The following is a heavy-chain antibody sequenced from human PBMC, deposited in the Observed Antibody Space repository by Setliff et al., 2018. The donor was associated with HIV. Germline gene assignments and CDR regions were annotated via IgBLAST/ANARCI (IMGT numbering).Heavy chain of an antibody. V-gene: IGHV4-34*01. D-gene: IGHD3-22*01. Sequence: SETLSLTCAVYGGSFSGYYWSWIRQPPGKGLEWIGEINHIGSTKYNPSLESRLTISVDTSKNQFSLKLNSATAADTAVYYCARQDSTDWYRKPFDSWGQGNLVTV. CDR3: ARQDSTDWYRKPFDS. CDR2: INHIGST. J-gene: IGHJ4*02. CDR1: GGSFSGYY.